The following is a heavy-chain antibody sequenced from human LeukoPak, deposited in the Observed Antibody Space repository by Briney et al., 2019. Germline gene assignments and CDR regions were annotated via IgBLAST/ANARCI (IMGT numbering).Heavy chain of an antibody. J-gene: IGHJ3*02. CDR1: GYTFTSYG. Sequence: ASVKVSCKASGYTFTSYGISWVRQAPRQGLEWMGWISAYNGNTNYAQKLQGRVTMTTDTSTSTAYMELRSLRSDDTAVYYCAIASGSPAGDAFDIWGQGTMVTVSS. CDR3: AIASGSPAGDAFDI. D-gene: IGHD6-25*01. CDR2: ISAYNGNT. V-gene: IGHV1-18*01.